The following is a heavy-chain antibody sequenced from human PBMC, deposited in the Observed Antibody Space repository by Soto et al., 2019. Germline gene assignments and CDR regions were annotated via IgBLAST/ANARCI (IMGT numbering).Heavy chain of an antibody. V-gene: IGHV1-24*01. D-gene: IGHD1-26*01. J-gene: IGHJ3*02. Sequence: ASVKVSCKVSGYTLTELSMHWVRQAPGKGLEWMGGFDPEDGETIYEQKFQGRVTMTEDTSTDTAYMELSSLRSEATAVYYCARGPKWEPTDAFDIWGQGTMVTVSS. CDR3: ARGPKWEPTDAFDI. CDR1: GYTLTELS. CDR2: FDPEDGET.